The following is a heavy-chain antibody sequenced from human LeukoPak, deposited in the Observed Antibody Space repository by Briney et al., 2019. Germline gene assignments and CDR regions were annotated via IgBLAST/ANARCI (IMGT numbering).Heavy chain of an antibody. CDR3: ARERRRDGYTGAFDI. J-gene: IGHJ3*02. CDR2: TNSDGSST. D-gene: IGHD5-24*01. CDR1: GFTFSSYW. V-gene: IGHV3-74*01. Sequence: GGSLRLSCAASGFTFSSYWMHWVRKAQETGQVRVSRTNSDGSSTSYADSAKGRFTISRDNAKNTLCLQMNSLRAEDTAVYCCARERRRDGYTGAFDIWGQGTMVTVSS.